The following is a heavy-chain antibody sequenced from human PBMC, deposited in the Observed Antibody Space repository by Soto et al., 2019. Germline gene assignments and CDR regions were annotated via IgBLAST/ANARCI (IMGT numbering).Heavy chain of an antibody. J-gene: IGHJ4*02. Sequence: QVQLQESGPGLVKPSQTLSLTCTVSGGSISSGGYYWSWIRQHPGKGLEWIGYIYYSGSTYYNPSIKSRVTKSVDTSKNQFSLKLSSVTAADTAVYYCASQAEYCSSTSGYGGGFDYWGQGTLVTVSS. CDR2: IYYSGST. CDR3: ASQAEYCSSTSGYGGGFDY. D-gene: IGHD2-2*01. V-gene: IGHV4-31*03. CDR1: GGSISSGGYY.